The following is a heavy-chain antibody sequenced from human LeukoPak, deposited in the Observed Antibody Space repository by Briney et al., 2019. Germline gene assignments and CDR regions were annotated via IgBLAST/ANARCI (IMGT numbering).Heavy chain of an antibody. D-gene: IGHD3-22*01. CDR3: AKDHAPIYYYDSSGYAFDI. V-gene: IGHV3-23*01. CDR1: GFTFSSYG. Sequence: SGGSLRLSCAASGFTFSSYGMSWVRQAPGKGLEWVSAISGSGGSTYYADSVKGRFTISRDNSKNTLYLQMNSLRAEDTAVYYCAKDHAPIYYYDSSGYAFDIWGQGTMVTVSS. J-gene: IGHJ3*02. CDR2: ISGSGGST.